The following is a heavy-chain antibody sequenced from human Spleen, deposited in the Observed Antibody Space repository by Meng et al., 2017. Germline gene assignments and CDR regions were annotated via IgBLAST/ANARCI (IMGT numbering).Heavy chain of an antibody. Sequence: QVQLQQWGAGLLKPSATLSLTCAVPGASLSTYYWGWIRQSPGKGLQWIGETNHRGSTKYNPSLKSRVSMSIDKSKNQFSLKLTSVTAADTAVYHCLRGSGGSVWGQGTLVTVSS. D-gene: IGHD3-10*01. CDR1: GASLSTYY. CDR3: LRGSGGSV. J-gene: IGHJ1*01. V-gene: IGHV4-34*01. CDR2: TNHRGST.